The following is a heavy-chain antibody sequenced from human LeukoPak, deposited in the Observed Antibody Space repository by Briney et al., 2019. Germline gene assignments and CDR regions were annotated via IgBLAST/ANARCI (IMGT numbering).Heavy chain of an antibody. CDR1: GGSISSGGYS. CDR3: ARGPVDSSGYPYYFDY. D-gene: IGHD3-22*01. V-gene: IGHV4-30-2*01. J-gene: IGHJ4*02. Sequence: SQTLSLTCAVSGGSISSGGYSWSWIRQPPGKGLEWIGYIYHSGSTYYNPSLKSRVTISVDRSKNQFPLKLSSVTAADTAVYYCARGPVDSSGYPYYFDYWGQGTLVTVSS. CDR2: IYHSGST.